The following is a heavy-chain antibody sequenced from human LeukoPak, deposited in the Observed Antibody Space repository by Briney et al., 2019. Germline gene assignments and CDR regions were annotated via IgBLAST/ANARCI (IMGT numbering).Heavy chain of an antibody. CDR2: IYYSGST. V-gene: IGHV4-59*12. J-gene: IGHJ6*03. D-gene: IGHD3-10*01. CDR1: GGSISSYY. CDR3: ARLTKNDSGSFRFGKKKRGYMDV. Sequence: SETLSLTCTVSGGSISSYYWSWIRQPPGKGLEWIGYIYYSGSTNYNPSLKSRVTISVDTSKNQFSLKLSSVAAADTAVYYCARLTKNDSGSFRFGKKKRGYMDVWGKGTTVTISS.